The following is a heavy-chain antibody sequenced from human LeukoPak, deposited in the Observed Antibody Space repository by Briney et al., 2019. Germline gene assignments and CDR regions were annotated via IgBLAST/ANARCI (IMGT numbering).Heavy chain of an antibody. CDR1: GYTFTSYD. Sequence: ASVKVSCKASGYTFTSYDINWVRQATGQGPEWMGWMNPNSGNTGYAQKFQGRVTMTRNTSISTAYMELSSLRSEDTAVYYCARIIHFGNWYSYYCYYGMDVWGQGTTVTVSS. CDR3: ARIIHFGNWYSYYCYYGMDV. V-gene: IGHV1-8*01. J-gene: IGHJ6*02. CDR2: MNPNSGNT. D-gene: IGHD6-13*01.